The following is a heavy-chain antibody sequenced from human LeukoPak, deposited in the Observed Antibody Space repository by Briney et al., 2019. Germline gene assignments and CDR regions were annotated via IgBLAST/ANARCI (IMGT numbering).Heavy chain of an antibody. Sequence: GGSLRLSCAASGFTFSSYSMNWVRQAPGKGLEWVSYISSSSSTIYYADSVKGRFTISRDNAKNSLYLQMNSLRAEDTAVYYCARDSESLVRGDPFDYWGQGTLVTVSS. J-gene: IGHJ4*02. CDR2: ISSSSSTI. V-gene: IGHV3-48*04. D-gene: IGHD3-10*01. CDR1: GFTFSSYS. CDR3: ARDSESLVRGDPFDY.